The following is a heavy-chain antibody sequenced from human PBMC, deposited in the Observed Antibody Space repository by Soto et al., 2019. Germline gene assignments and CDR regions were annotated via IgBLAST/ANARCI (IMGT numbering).Heavy chain of an antibody. CDR1: GGSFSGSY. D-gene: IGHD4-17*01. CDR3: ARQGYGDNGLNYYYYGMDV. J-gene: IGHJ6*02. V-gene: IGHV4-34*01. CDR2: ITHSGST. Sequence: SETLSLTCAVYGGSFSGSYWNWIRQSPGKGLEWIGEITHSGSTNYNPSLKSRVTISVDTSKNQFSLKLNSVTAADTAVYYCARQGYGDNGLNYYYYGMDVWGQGTKVTSP.